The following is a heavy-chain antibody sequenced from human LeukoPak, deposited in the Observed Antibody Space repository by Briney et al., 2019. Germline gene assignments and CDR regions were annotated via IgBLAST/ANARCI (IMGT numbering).Heavy chain of an antibody. CDR3: ARNTVVTYLLGY. CDR2: MNPNSGGT. V-gene: IGHV1-2*02. J-gene: IGHJ4*02. CDR1: GYTFTCYY. D-gene: IGHD4-23*01. Sequence: ASVKVSCKASGYTFTCYYMHWVRQAPGQGLEWMGWMNPNSGGTNYAQMFQGRVTMTRHTSISTAYMELSRLRSDYTAVYYCARNTVVTYLLGYWGQGTLVTVSS.